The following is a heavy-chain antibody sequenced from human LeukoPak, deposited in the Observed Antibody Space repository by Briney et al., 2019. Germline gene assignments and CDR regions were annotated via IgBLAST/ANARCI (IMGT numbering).Heavy chain of an antibody. V-gene: IGHV3-23*01. CDR2: LSGSGGGT. CDR3: AKRGVVIRVFLVGFHKEAYYFDS. CDR1: GITLSNYG. Sequence: GGSLRLSCAVSGITLSNYGMSWVRQAPGKGLEWVTGLSGSGGGTNYADSVQGRFTISRDNPKNTLYLQMNSLRAEDTAVYFCAKRGVVIRVFLVGFHKEAYYFDSWGQGALVTVSS. D-gene: IGHD3-10*01. J-gene: IGHJ4*02.